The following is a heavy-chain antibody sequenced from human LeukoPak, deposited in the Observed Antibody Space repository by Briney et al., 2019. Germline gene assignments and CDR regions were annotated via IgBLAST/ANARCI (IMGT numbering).Heavy chain of an antibody. CDR3: ARDFLDIVVVVATFDY. V-gene: IGHV3-21*01. Sequence: PGGSLRLSCAASGFTFSSYSMNWVRQAPGKGLEWVSSISSSSSYIYYADSAKGRFTISRDNAKNSLYLQMNSLRAEDTAVYYCARDFLDIVVVVATFDYWGQGTLVTVSS. D-gene: IGHD2-15*01. J-gene: IGHJ4*02. CDR2: ISSSSSYI. CDR1: GFTFSSYS.